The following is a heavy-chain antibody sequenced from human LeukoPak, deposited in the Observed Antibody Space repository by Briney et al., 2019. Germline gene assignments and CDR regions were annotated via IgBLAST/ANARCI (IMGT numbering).Heavy chain of an antibody. CDR3: ASSQILYNP. V-gene: IGHV3-21*01. D-gene: IGHD1-14*01. CDR1: GFTFSSYR. J-gene: IGHJ5*02. CDR2: ISSSSSYI. Sequence: GGSLRLSCAASGFTFSSYRMNWVRQAPGKGLEWVSSISSSSSYIYYADSMKGRFTISRDNAKNSLYLQMNSLRAEDTAVYYCASSQILYNPWGQGTLVTVSS.